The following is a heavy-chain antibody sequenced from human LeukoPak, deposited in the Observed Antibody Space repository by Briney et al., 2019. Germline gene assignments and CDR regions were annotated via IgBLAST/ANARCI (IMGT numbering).Heavy chain of an antibody. CDR1: GGSFSGYY. Sequence: SKTLSLTCAVYGGSFSGYYWSWIRQPPGKGLEWIGEINHSGSTNYNPSLKSRVTISVDTSKNQFSLKLSSVTAADTAVYYCARAYYDILTGSEGYFQHWGQGTLVTVSS. CDR3: ARAYYDILTGSEGYFQH. D-gene: IGHD3-9*01. V-gene: IGHV4-34*01. CDR2: INHSGST. J-gene: IGHJ1*01.